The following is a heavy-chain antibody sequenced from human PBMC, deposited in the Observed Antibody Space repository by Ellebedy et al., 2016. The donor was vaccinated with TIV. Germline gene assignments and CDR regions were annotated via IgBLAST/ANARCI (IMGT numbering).Heavy chain of an antibody. CDR2: IHNSGST. J-gene: IGHJ6*04. Sequence: MPSETLSLTCIVSGGSISSGGYYWSWIRQHPGKGLEWIGYIHNSGSTYYNPTLKSRVTISEDPSKNQFPLKLRSVTASDTAVYYCARDCSSTSCYPYYGIDVWGKGTTVTVSS. CDR3: ARDCSSTSCYPYYGIDV. CDR1: GGSISSGGYY. D-gene: IGHD2-2*01. V-gene: IGHV4-31*03.